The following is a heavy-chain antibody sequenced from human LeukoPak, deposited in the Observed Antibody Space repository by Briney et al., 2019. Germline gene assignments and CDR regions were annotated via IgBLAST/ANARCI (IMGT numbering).Heavy chain of an antibody. CDR2: IDEHGFKT. CDR1: AFIFRSYW. Sequence: GGSLRLCCAASAFIFRSYWMVWVRQAPGKGLEWVASIDEHGFKTYYAASVTGGFTISKDAAKNSLDLQMNSLRAEDTAVYYCARDGITCTRDYWGQGALVTVSS. D-gene: IGHD1-7*01. V-gene: IGHV3-7*01. J-gene: IGHJ4*02. CDR3: ARDGITCTRDY.